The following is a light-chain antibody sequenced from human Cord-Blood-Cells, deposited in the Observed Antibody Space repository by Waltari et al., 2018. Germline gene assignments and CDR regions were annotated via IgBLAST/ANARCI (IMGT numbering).Light chain of an antibody. CDR2: KAS. V-gene: IGKV1-5*03. CDR1: QSISSW. CDR3: QQYNSYPWT. Sequence: DIQMTQSPSTLSASVGVRVTITCRASQSISSWLAWYQQKPGKATKLLIYKASSLESGVPSRFSGSGSGTEFTLTISSLQPDDFATYYCQQYNSYPWTFGQGTKVEIK. J-gene: IGKJ1*01.